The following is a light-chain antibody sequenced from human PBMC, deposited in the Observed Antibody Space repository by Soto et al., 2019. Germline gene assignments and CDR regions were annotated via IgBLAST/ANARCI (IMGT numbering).Light chain of an antibody. CDR1: QSVSSSY. Sequence: EIVLTQSPGTLSLSPGERATLSCMASQSVSSSYLAWYQQKPGQAPRLLIYGISKRATDIPDRFSGSGSGTEFTLTISSLQPEDFATYYCQQHGQWPITFCQGRRLEV. V-gene: IGKV3-20*01. J-gene: IGKJ5*01. CDR3: QQHGQWPIT. CDR2: GIS.